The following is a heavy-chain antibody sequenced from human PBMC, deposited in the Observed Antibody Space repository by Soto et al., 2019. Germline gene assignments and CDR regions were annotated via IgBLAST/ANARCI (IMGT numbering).Heavy chain of an antibody. CDR1: GGSISSSNW. D-gene: IGHD2-2*01. J-gene: IGHJ6*03. CDR3: ARLGFDIVVVPAAEDEYYYYMDV. CDR2: IYHSGST. Sequence: PSETLSLTCAVSGGSISSSNWWSWVRQPPGKGLEWIGEIYHSGSTNYNPSLKSRVTISVDKSKNQFSLKLSSVTAADTAVYYCARLGFDIVVVPAAEDEYYYYMDVWGKGTTVTVSS. V-gene: IGHV4-4*02.